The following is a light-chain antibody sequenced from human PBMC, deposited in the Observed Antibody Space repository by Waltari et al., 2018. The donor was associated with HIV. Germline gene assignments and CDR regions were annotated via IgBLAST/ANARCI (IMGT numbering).Light chain of an antibody. CDR2: GIN. CDR1: NSNVGISY. Sequence: QSVLTQPPSASGTPGQRVTISCSGSNSNVGISYVYWYQQRPGTTPKLVIYGINQRPSGVRDRFAGSKSGTSVSLVISGIRSEDEADYYCAAWDYSLSGWVFGGGTKLTVL. CDR3: AAWDYSLSGWV. V-gene: IGLV1-47*01. J-gene: IGLJ3*02.